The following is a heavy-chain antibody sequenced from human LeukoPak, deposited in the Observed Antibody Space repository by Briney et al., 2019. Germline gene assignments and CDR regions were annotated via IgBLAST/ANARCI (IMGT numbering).Heavy chain of an antibody. CDR1: GFTFSNYG. V-gene: IGHV3-48*02. Sequence: GGSLRLSCAASGFTFSNYGMCWFRQAPGKGLEWVSYISSSSSTIYYADSLKGRFTISRDNAKNSLSLQLNSLRDEDTAVYYCARDGSSFPYYFDFWGQGTLVTVSS. J-gene: IGHJ4*02. D-gene: IGHD3-10*01. CDR2: ISSSSSTI. CDR3: ARDGSSFPYYFDF.